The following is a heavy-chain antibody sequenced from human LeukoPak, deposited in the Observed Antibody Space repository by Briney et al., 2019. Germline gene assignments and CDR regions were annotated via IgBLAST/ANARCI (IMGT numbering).Heavy chain of an antibody. V-gene: IGHV1-46*01. CDR1: GYTFTSNY. Sequence: ASVKVSCKASGYTFTSNYMHWVRQAPGQGLEWMGIINPSGGSTSYAQKFQGRVTMTRDTSTSTVYMELSSLRSEDTAVYYCARDGELRGGSSYYYYYYMDVWGKGTTVTISS. J-gene: IGHJ6*03. CDR3: ARDGELRGGSSYYYYYYMDV. CDR2: INPSGGST. D-gene: IGHD1-26*01.